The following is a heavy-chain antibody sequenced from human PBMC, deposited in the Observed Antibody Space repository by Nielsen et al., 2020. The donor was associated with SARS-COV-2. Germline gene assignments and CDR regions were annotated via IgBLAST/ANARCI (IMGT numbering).Heavy chain of an antibody. CDR2: ISWNSGSI. CDR1: GFTFDDYA. V-gene: IGHV3-9*01. J-gene: IGHJ6*02. D-gene: IGHD3-22*01. CDR3: ARENYFDSTAYYWVRYYGMDV. Sequence: SLKISCAASGFTFDDYAMHWVRQAPGKGLEWVSGISWNSGSIGYADSVKGRFTISRDNAKNSLYLQMNSLRAEDTALYYCARENYFDSTAYYWVRYYGMDVWGQGTTVTVSS.